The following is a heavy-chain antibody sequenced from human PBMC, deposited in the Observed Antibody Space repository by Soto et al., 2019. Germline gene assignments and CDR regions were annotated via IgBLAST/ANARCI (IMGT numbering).Heavy chain of an antibody. D-gene: IGHD3-10*01. Sequence: EASVKVSCKASGGTFSSYAISWVRQAPGQGLEWMGGIIPIFGTANYAQKFQGRVTITADESTSTAYMELSSLRSEDTAVYYCARGYYGSGSQRYYYYGMDVWGQGTTVTVSS. CDR3: ARGYYGSGSQRYYYYGMDV. V-gene: IGHV1-69*13. J-gene: IGHJ6*02. CDR2: IIPIFGTA. CDR1: GGTFSSYA.